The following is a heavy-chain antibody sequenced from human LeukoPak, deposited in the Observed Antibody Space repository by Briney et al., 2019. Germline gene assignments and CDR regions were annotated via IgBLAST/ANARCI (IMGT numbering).Heavy chain of an antibody. D-gene: IGHD5-18*01. J-gene: IGHJ6*03. CDR3: VRDRDTAMVHYYYYYMDV. CDR1: GFTFTTFW. V-gene: IGHV3-74*01. Sequence: GGSLRLSCATSGFTFTTFWMHWVRQAPGKGLVWVSRINHDGSSTNYADSVKGRFTISRDNAKNTVYLQMNSLRAEDTAVYYCVRDRDTAMVHYYYYYMDVWGKGTTVTVSS. CDR2: INHDGSST.